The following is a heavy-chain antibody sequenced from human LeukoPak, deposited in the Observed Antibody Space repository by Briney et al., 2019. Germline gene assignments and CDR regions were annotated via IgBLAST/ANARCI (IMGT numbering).Heavy chain of an antibody. CDR3: ARGSRDDYSNPPFDH. CDR1: GFTFSSYW. J-gene: IGHJ4*02. D-gene: IGHD4-11*01. V-gene: IGHV3-7*01. Sequence: GGSLRLSCAASGFTFSSYWMNWARQAPGKGLEWVASINHNGNVNYYVDSVKGRFTISRDNAKYSLYLQMSNLRAEDTAVYYCARGSRDDYSNPPFDHWGQGTLVTVSS. CDR2: INHNGNVN.